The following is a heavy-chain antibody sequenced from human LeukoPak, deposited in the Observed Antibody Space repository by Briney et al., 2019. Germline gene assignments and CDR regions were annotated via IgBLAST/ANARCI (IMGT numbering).Heavy chain of an antibody. Sequence: ASVKVSCKASGFTFTSSAMQWVRQARGQRLEWIGWIVVGSGNTNYAQKFQERVTITRDMSIGTAYMELSSLRSEDTAVYYCAAAPRGGSGYYNFDYWGQGTLVTVSS. CDR3: AAAPRGGSGYYNFDY. CDR2: IVVGSGNT. D-gene: IGHD3-22*01. J-gene: IGHJ4*02. V-gene: IGHV1-58*02. CDR1: GFTFTSSA.